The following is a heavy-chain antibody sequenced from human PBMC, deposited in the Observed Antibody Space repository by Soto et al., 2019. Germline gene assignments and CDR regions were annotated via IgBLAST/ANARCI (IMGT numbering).Heavy chain of an antibody. CDR3: ARIQLGYDSWSGYSPRWFDP. CDR1: GCSISSYY. Sequence: PETLCLTCTVSGCSISSYYWRWIRQPPGKGLEWIGYIYYSGSINYNPSLKSRVTTSVDTSKNQFSLKLSSVTAADKAVYYCARIQLGYDSWSGYSPRWFDPWGQGTLVSVS. J-gene: IGHJ5*02. D-gene: IGHD3-3*01. CDR2: IYYSGSI. V-gene: IGHV4-59*01.